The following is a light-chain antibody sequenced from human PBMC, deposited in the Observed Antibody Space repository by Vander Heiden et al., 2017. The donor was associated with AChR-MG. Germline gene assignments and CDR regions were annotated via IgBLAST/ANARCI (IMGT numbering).Light chain of an antibody. Sequence: SSELPQDPAVSVALGQTVRITCQGDSLRSYYASWYQQKPGQAPVLVIYGKNNRPSGIPDRFSGSSSGNTASLTITGAQAEDEADYYCNSRDSSGNQYVFGTGTKVTVL. CDR1: SLRSYY. J-gene: IGLJ1*01. V-gene: IGLV3-19*01. CDR2: GKN. CDR3: NSRDSSGNQYV.